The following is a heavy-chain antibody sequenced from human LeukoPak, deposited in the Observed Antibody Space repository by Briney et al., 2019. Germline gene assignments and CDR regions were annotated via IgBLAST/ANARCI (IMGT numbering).Heavy chain of an antibody. V-gene: IGHV4-4*07. CDR3: ARADYGCPPDY. CDR2: IYTSGIA. Sequence: SETLSLTCTVSGGSISSYFWTWIRQPAGKGLEWIGRIYTSGIANYNPSLKSRVTMSIDTSKNQFSLKLSSVTAADTAVYYCARADYGCPPDYWGRNPGHRLL. CDR1: GGSISSYF. J-gene: IGHJ4*01. D-gene: IGHD4-17*01.